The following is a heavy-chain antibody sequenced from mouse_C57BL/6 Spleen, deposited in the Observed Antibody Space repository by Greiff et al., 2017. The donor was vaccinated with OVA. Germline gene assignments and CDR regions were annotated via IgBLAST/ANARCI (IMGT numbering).Heavy chain of an antibody. Sequence: DVKLVESGGGLVKPGGSLKLSCAASGFTFSDYGMHWVRQAPEKGLEWVAYISSGSSTIYYADTVKGRFTISRDNAKNTLFLQMTSLRSEDTAMYYCAKADGGYYFDYWGQGTTLTVSS. J-gene: IGHJ2*01. V-gene: IGHV5-17*01. CDR3: AKADGGYYFDY. CDR1: GFTFSDYG. D-gene: IGHD3-2*02. CDR2: ISSGSSTI.